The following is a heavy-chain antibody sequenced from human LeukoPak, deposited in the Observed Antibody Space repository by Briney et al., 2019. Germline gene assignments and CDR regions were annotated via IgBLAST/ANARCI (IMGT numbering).Heavy chain of an antibody. CDR2: ISGYNSNT. CDR1: GYTFIDYG. D-gene: IGHD4-17*01. J-gene: IGHJ4*02. Sequence: GASVKVSCKASGYTFIDYGISWVRQAPGQGLEWMGWISGYNSNTDYIQKFQGRVTMTTDTSTSTAYMELTSLRSDDTAVYYCARAGDTMTTHFNSWGQGTLVIVSS. CDR3: ARAGDTMTTHFNS. V-gene: IGHV1-18*01.